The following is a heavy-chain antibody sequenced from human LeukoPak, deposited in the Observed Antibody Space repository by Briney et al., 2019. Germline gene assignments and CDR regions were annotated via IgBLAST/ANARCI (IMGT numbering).Heavy chain of an antibody. D-gene: IGHD3-10*01. CDR3: ARYGSGSYIDY. J-gene: IGHJ4*02. CDR1: GGSISTSF. V-gene: IGHV4-4*07. CDR2: IYTSGST. Sequence: SETLSLTCTVSGGSISTSFWSWIRQPAGKGLEWIGLIYTSGSTNYNPSLKSRVTISVDKSKNQFSLELTSVTAADTAVYYCARYGSGSYIDYWGQGTLVTVSS.